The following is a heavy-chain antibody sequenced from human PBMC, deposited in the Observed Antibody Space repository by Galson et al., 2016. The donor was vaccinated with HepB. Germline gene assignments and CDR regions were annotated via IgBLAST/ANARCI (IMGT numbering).Heavy chain of an antibody. CDR3: ARVHSKGVGLDAFDI. V-gene: IGHV1-46*01. CDR1: GYTFINYY. D-gene: IGHD1-26*01. J-gene: IGHJ3*02. Sequence: SVKVSCKASGYTFINYYIHWVRQAPGQGLEWMGLINPSGGSASYAQKFQGRVTLTLDTSTTTVHMEMRSLRSEDRAVYFCARVHSKGVGLDAFDIWGQGTMGTVSS. CDR2: INPSGGSA.